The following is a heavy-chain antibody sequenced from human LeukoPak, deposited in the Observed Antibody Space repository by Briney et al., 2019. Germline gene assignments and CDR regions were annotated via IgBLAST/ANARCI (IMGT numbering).Heavy chain of an antibody. CDR3: AKSLVSVDSGSYYHYYYMDV. CDR1: GFTFSSYG. J-gene: IGHJ6*03. CDR2: IWSDGTNK. Sequence: PGGSLRLSCAASGFTFSSYGMHWVRQAPGKGLEWVAIIWSDGTNKYYADSAKGRFTISGDTSKNILYLQMNGLRAEDTAVYYCAKSLVSVDSGSYYHYYYMDVWGKGTTVTVSS. D-gene: IGHD1-26*01. V-gene: IGHV3-33*06.